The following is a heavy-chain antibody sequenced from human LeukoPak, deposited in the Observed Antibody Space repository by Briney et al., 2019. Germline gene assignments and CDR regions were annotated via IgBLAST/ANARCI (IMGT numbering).Heavy chain of an antibody. CDR2: IYHSGST. Sequence: SETLSLTCAVSGGSISSSNWWSWVRQPPGKGLEWIGEIYHSGSTNYNPSLKSRVTMSVDKSKNQFSLKLSSVTAADTAVYYCARAPLAAAGNYFDYWGQGTLVTVSS. D-gene: IGHD6-13*01. CDR1: GGSISSSNW. V-gene: IGHV4-4*02. J-gene: IGHJ4*02. CDR3: ARAPLAAAGNYFDY.